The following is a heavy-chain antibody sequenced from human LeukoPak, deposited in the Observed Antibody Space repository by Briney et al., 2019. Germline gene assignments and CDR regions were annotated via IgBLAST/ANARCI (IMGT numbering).Heavy chain of an antibody. Sequence: GGSLRLSCAASGFTSGFTFDDYGMNWVRQVPGKGLEWVSGISRDGGRTGYADSVQGRFTISRDNSKNSLHLQMNSLRVEDTAFYYCVKDSNYDFWSGYYKGFDNWGQGTLVTVSS. J-gene: IGHJ4*02. V-gene: IGHV3-20*04. CDR1: GFTFDDYG. CDR3: VKDSNYDFWSGYYKGFDN. D-gene: IGHD3-3*01. CDR2: ISRDGGRT.